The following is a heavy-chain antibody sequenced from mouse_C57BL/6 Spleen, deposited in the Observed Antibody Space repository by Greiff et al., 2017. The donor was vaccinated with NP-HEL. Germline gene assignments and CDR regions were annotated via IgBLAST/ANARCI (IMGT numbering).Heavy chain of an antibody. J-gene: IGHJ2*01. Sequence: QVQLKQSGAELVKPGASVKISCKASGYAFSSYWMNWVKQRPGKGLKWIGQIYPGDGDTNYNGKFKGKATLTADKSSSTAYMQLSSLTSEDSAVYFCARRGLYYFDYWGQGTTLTVSS. CDR2: IYPGDGDT. CDR1: GYAFSSYW. CDR3: ARRGLYYFDY. V-gene: IGHV1-80*01. D-gene: IGHD3-3*01.